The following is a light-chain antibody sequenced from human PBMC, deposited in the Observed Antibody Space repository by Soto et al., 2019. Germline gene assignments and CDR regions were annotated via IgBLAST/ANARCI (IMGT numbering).Light chain of an antibody. CDR1: QSVSSSY. CDR3: QQYGSSPPFT. CDR2: GAA. Sequence: ETVLTQSPATLSLSPGERATLSCRASQSVSSSYLAWYQQKPGQAPRLLIYGAASRATGIPDRFSVSGSGTVFTLTISRLEPEYVAVYYCQQYGSSPPFTFGQGTKVEIK. J-gene: IGKJ2*01. V-gene: IGKV3-20*01.